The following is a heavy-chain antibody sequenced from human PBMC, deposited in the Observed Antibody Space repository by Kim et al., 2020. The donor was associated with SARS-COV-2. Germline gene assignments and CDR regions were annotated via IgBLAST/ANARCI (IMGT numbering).Heavy chain of an antibody. CDR3: VRVAVGASSWYYFDS. J-gene: IGHJ4*02. D-gene: IGHD6-13*01. V-gene: IGHV3-11*05. Sequence: AATMKGRFTIARDNAENSFYLEMNSLGPEDTAVYYCVRVAVGASSWYYFDSWGQGTLVTVSS.